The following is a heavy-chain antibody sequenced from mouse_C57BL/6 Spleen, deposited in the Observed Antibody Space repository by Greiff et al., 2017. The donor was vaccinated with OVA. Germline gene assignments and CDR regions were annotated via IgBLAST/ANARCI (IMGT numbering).Heavy chain of an antibody. V-gene: IGHV10-1*01. CDR2: IRSKSNNYAT. J-gene: IGHJ4*01. CDR3: VRHNSPDRLMDY. CDR1: GFSFNTYA. Sequence: EVQLQQSGGGLVQPKGSLKLSCAASGFSFNTYAMNWVRQAPGKGLEWVARIRSKSNNYATYYADSVKDRFTISRDDSESMLYLQMNNLKTEDTAMYYCVRHNSPDRLMDYWGQGTSVTVSS.